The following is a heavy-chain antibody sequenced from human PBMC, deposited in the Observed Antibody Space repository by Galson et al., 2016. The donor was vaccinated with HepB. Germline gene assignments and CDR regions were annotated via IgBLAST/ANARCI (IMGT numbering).Heavy chain of an antibody. D-gene: IGHD1-26*01. V-gene: IGHV3-23*01. CDR1: GFTFRDYG. CDR2: ISRSGDST. J-gene: IGHJ6*04. Sequence: SLRLSCAASGFTFRDYGMTWVRRAPGKGLEAVSSISRSGDSTDYADSVKGRFTISRDNSKNTLSLQMNSLRVDDTAVYYCVQGSTAPAVWGKGTTVTVSS. CDR3: VQGSTAPAV.